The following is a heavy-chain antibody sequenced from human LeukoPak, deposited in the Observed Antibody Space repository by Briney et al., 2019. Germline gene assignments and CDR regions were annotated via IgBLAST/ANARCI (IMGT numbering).Heavy chain of an antibody. V-gene: IGHV3-23*01. Sequence: GSLRLSFAASGFAFSSFAMTWVRQSPGKGREWVSSVSDSGVNTYYAGSVRGRFTVSRDNFKNILYLQMNSLTVEDTAFYYCSKGRGSTLTNIDFWGQGALVTVSS. CDR2: VSDSGVNT. J-gene: IGHJ4*02. CDR1: GFAFSSFA. D-gene: IGHD4-11*01. CDR3: SKGRGSTLTNIDF.